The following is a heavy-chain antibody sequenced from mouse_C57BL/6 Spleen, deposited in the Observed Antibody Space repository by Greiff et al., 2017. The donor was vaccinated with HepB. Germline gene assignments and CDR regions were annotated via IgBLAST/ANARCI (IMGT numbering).Heavy chain of an antibody. J-gene: IGHJ2*01. D-gene: IGHD2-3*01. CDR1: GYAFSSYW. Sequence: VKVVESGAELVKPGASVKISCKASGYAFSSYWMNWVKQRPGKGLEWIGQIYPGDGDTNYNGKFKGKATLTADKSSSTAYMQLSSLTSEDSAVYFCARCGYYDYFDYWGQGTTLTVSS. CDR2: IYPGDGDT. V-gene: IGHV1-80*01. CDR3: ARCGYYDYFDY.